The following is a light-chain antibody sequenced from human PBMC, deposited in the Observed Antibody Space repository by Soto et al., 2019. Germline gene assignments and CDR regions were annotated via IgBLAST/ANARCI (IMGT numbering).Light chain of an antibody. CDR1: SSDVGGYNY. V-gene: IGLV2-14*01. Sequence: QSALTQPASVSGSPGQSITISCTGTSSDVGGYNYVSWYQQHPGQAPKLMIYDVSNRPSGVSNRCSGSKSGNTASLTISGLLAEDEADYYCSSYTSSSTPVFGTGTKLTVL. CDR3: SSYTSSSTPV. CDR2: DVS. J-gene: IGLJ1*01.